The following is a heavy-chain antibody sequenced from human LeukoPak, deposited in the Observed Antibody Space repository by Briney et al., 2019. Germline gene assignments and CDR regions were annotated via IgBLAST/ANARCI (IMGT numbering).Heavy chain of an antibody. CDR3: ASDRVFYGLDV. CDR1: GFTFSSYA. CDR2: IKSDGSET. V-gene: IGHV3-74*01. Sequence: GGSLRLSCAASGFTFSSYAMSWVRQAPGKGLMWVSRIKSDGSETSYADSVKGRFTISRDNARNTLYLQMNSLRPEDTAIYYCASDRVFYGLDVWGQGTTVTVSS. J-gene: IGHJ6*02.